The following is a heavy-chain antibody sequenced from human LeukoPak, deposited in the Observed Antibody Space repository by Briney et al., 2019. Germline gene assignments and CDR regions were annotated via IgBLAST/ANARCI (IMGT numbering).Heavy chain of an antibody. D-gene: IGHD6-13*01. CDR2: MKSNSGDT. CDR1: GYTFTDYD. V-gene: IGHV1-8*01. CDR3: ARGEYSSSWYPFDN. J-gene: IGHJ4*02. Sequence: EASVKVSCKTSGYTFTDYDINWVRQAPGQGLEWMGWMKSNSGDTHFAQKFQGRVTMTRNTSISTAFMELSSLRSEDTAVYYCARGEYSSSWYPFDNWGQGSLVTVSS.